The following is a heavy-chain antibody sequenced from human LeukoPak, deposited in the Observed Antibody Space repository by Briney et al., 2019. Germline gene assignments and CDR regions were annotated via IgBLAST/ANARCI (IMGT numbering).Heavy chain of an antibody. CDR1: GGSISSSSYS. D-gene: IGHD4-23*01. CDR2: IYYSGST. V-gene: IGHV4-61*05. Sequence: SETLSLTCTVSGGSISSSSYSWSWIRQPPGKGLEWIGYIYYSGSTNYNPSLKSRVTISVDTSKNQFSLKLSSVTAADTAVYYCARLPGGNLAFDPWGQGTLVTVSS. CDR3: ARLPGGNLAFDP. J-gene: IGHJ5*02.